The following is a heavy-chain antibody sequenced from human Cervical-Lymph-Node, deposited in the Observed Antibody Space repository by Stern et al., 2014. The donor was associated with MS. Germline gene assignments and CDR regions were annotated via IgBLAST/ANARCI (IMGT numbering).Heavy chain of an antibody. CDR1: GDTLINFA. CDR2: IVPIFSTS. CDR3: AKVSSYYYYYGMDV. V-gene: IGHV1-69*01. Sequence: VQLVQSGAEVKKPGSSVQVSCKASGDTLINFALSWVRQAPGQGLEWVGGIVPIFSTSDYAQKFQGRVTITADESTSTAYMELSSLRSDDTAVYYCAKVSSYYYYYGMDVWGQGTTVTVSS. J-gene: IGHJ6*02.